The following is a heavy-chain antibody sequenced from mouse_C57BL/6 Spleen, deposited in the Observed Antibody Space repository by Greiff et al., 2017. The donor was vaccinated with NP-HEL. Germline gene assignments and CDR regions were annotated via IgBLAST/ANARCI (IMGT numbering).Heavy chain of an antibody. J-gene: IGHJ3*01. CDR1: GYTFTDYY. CDR2: INPNNGGT. D-gene: IGHD1-1*01. V-gene: IGHV1-26*01. Sequence: VQLQQSGPELVKPGASVKISCKASGYTFTDYYMNWVKQSHGKSLEWIGDINPNNGGTSYNQKFKGKATLTVDKSSSTAYMELRNLTSEDSAVYYCARPYYYGSSYLAYWGQGTLVTVSA. CDR3: ARPYYYGSSYLAY.